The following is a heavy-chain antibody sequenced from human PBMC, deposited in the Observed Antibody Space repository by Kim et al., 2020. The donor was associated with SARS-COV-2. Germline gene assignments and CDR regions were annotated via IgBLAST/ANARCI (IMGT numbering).Heavy chain of an antibody. D-gene: IGHD6-19*01. CDR1: GYTFTDYY. CDR3: VRWGSGSGWLYYFDY. J-gene: IGHJ4*02. V-gene: IGHV1-2*02. Sequence: ASVKVSCKASGYTFTDYYIHWVRQAPGQGLEWMGWINPNNGGTKQAQKFQGRVTMTRDTSITTAYMELSGLTSDDTAVHYCVRWGSGSGWLYYFDYWGQGTLVTVSS. CDR2: INPNNGGT.